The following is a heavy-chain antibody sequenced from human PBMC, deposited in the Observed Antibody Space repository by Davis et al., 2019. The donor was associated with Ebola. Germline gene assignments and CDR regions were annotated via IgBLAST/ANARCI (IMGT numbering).Heavy chain of an antibody. CDR3: ARDKGYCSGGSCYSGYYYYGMDV. Sequence: GESLKISCAASGFTFSSYSMNWVRQAPGKGLEWVSYISSSSSYIYYADSVKGRFTISRDNAKNSLYLQMNSLRAEDTAVYYCARDKGYCSGGSCYSGYYYYGMDVWGQGTTVTVSS. J-gene: IGHJ6*02. V-gene: IGHV3-21*05. D-gene: IGHD2-15*01. CDR1: GFTFSSYS. CDR2: ISSSSSYI.